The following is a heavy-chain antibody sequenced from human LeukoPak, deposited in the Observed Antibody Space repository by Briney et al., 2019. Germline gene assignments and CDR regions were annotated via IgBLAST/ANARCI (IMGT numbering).Heavy chain of an antibody. CDR3: ARRGRLYYGSGSYPYYSDY. J-gene: IGHJ4*02. Sequence: SETLSLTCTVSGGSISSSSYYWGWIRQPPGKGLEWIGSIYYSGSTYYNPSLKGRVTISVDTSKNQFSLKLSSVTAADTAVYYCARRGRLYYGSGSYPYYSDYWGQGTLVTVSS. V-gene: IGHV4-39*01. CDR2: IYYSGST. CDR1: GGSISSSSYY. D-gene: IGHD3-10*01.